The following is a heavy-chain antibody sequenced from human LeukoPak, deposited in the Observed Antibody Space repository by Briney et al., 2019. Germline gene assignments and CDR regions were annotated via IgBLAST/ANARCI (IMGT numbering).Heavy chain of an antibody. CDR1: GFTFSSYA. CDR3: ARDRGGYGDYALGAFDI. J-gene: IGHJ3*02. CDR2: ISYDGSNK. V-gene: IGHV3-30*04. D-gene: IGHD4-17*01. Sequence: PGGSLRLSCAASGFTFSSYAMHWVRQAPGKGLEWVAVISYDGSNKYYADSVKGRFTISRDNSKNTLYLQMNSLRAEDTAVYYCARDRGGYGDYALGAFDIWGQGTMVTVSS.